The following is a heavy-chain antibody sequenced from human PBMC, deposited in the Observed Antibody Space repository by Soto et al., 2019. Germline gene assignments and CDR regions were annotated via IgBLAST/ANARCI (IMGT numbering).Heavy chain of an antibody. CDR3: VRDQYSGYDRAFDI. V-gene: IGHV3-74*01. Sequence: GRPIRLSCAASEFTISNYWMHRVSKAPGKGLVWVSRINSDGTGTGYADSVKGRFTISRDNAKNTLYLRMNSLRAEDTAVYYCVRDQYSGYDRAFDIWGQGTMVTVSS. J-gene: IGHJ3*02. CDR2: INSDGTGT. D-gene: IGHD5-12*01. CDR1: EFTISNYW.